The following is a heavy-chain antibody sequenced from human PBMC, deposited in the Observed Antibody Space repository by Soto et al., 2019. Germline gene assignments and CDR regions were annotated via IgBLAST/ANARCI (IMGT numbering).Heavy chain of an antibody. V-gene: IGHV1-46*03. CDR3: ARDSGRLHLGELSLFAFDI. J-gene: IGHJ3*02. CDR1: GYTFTSYY. D-gene: IGHD3-16*02. Sequence: EASVKVSCKASGYTFTSYYMHWVRQAPGQGLEWMGIINPSGGSTSYAQKFQGRVTMTRDTSTSTVYMELSSLRSEDTAVYYCARDSGRLHLGELSLFAFDIWGQGTMVTVSS. CDR2: INPSGGST.